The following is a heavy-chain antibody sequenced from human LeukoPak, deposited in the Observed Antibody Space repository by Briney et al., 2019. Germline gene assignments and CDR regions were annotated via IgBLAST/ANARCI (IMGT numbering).Heavy chain of an antibody. Sequence: GGTLSLSCAVSSCAFSTYVLNWVCQAPGPGLEHVSTISSNGADTYYAAAENGRFTISRDNSNNTLYLQMTSLRVENTAVYYCATYRKPQGLDYWGQGTLVTVSS. V-gene: IGHV3-23*01. CDR3: ATYRKPQGLDY. CDR1: SCAFSTYV. CDR2: ISSNGADT. J-gene: IGHJ4*02.